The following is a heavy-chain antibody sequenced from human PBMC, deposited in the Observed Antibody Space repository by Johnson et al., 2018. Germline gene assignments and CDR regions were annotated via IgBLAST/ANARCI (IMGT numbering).Heavy chain of an antibody. Sequence: VQLVQSGAEVKKTGESLKISCKGSGYTFPTYWIGWVRQMPGKGLEWMGIIYPGDSDIRYSPSFQGQVTISADKSISPVYLQWSSLKASETAMYYCARHREAYYYGSCGDYHDAFEIWGQGTMVTVSS. CDR1: GYTFPTYW. CDR2: IYPGDSDI. J-gene: IGHJ3*02. CDR3: ARHREAYYYGSCGDYHDAFEI. D-gene: IGHD3-22*01. V-gene: IGHV5-51*01.